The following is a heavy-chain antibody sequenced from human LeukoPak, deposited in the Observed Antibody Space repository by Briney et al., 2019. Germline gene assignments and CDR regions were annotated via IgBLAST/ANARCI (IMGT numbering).Heavy chain of an antibody. V-gene: IGHV3-21*01. J-gene: IGHJ4*02. Sequence: GGSLRLSCAASGFTFSSYSMNWVRQVPGKGLEWVSSISSSSSYIYYADSVKGRFTISRDNAKNSLYLQMNSLRAEDTAVYYCARQGGDYYGSGSYFDDYWGQGTLVTVSS. CDR3: ARQGGDYYGSGSYFDDY. CDR2: ISSSSSYI. CDR1: GFTFSSYS. D-gene: IGHD3-10*01.